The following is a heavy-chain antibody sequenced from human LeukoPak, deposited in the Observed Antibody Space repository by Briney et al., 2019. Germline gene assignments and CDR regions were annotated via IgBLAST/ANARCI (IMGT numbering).Heavy chain of an antibody. CDR2: IYYSGST. J-gene: IGHJ4*02. D-gene: IGHD6-19*01. CDR3: ARTRPGTGYFFDS. CDR1: SGSISTFY. V-gene: IGHV4-59*08. Sequence: SETLSLTCTVSSGSISTFYWSWIRQPPGEGLEWIGYIYYSGSTYFNPSLKSRVTMSIDTSKNQFSLNLASVTAAATAVYYCARTRPGTGYFFDSWGRGTLVTVSS.